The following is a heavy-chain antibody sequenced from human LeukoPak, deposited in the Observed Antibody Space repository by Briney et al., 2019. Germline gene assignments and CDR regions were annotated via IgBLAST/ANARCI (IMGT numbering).Heavy chain of an antibody. CDR2: IKRDGSEK. J-gene: IGHJ5*02. CDR3: ARDDCSSISCYHNWFDP. D-gene: IGHD2-2*01. Sequence: GGSLRLSCAAPGFTFSSYWMSWVRQAPGKGLEWVANIKRDGSEKYYVDSVKGRFTISRDNAKNSLYLQMNSLRAEDTAVYYCARDDCSSISCYHNWFDPWGQGTLVTVSS. CDR1: GFTFSSYW. V-gene: IGHV3-7*01.